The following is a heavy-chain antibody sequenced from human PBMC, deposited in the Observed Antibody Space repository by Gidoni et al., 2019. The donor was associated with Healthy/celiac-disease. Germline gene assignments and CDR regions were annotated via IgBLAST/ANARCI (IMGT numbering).Heavy chain of an antibody. V-gene: IGHV4-4*02. CDR3: ARDGSGSSGADDAFDI. Sequence: QVKLQESGQGQVKPSGTLSLTCAGSGGSIRSSNWWSWVRKPPGKGLEWIGEIYHSGSTNYNPSLKSRVTISVDKSKNQFSLKLSSVTAADTAVYYCARDGSGSSGADDAFDIWGQGTMVTVSS. J-gene: IGHJ3*02. CDR1: GGSIRSSNW. CDR2: IYHSGST. D-gene: IGHD3-10*01.